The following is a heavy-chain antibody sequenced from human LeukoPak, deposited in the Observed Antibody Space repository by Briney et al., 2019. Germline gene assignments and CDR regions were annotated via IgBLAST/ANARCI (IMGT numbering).Heavy chain of an antibody. Sequence: SETLSLTCTVSGGSISSYCWSWIRQPAGKGLEWIGRIYTSGSTNYNPSLKSRVTMSVDTSKNQFSLRLSSVTAADTAVYYCARAGAVGADLHDHWGQGTLVTVSS. CDR1: GGSISSYC. D-gene: IGHD3-10*01. CDR2: IYTSGST. J-gene: IGHJ5*02. V-gene: IGHV4-4*07. CDR3: ARAGAVGADLHDH.